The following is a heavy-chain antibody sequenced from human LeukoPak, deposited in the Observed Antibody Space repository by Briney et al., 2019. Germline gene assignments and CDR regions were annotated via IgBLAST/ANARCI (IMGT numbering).Heavy chain of an antibody. CDR1: GYTFTGYY. V-gene: IGHV1-2*02. CDR2: INPNSGGT. J-gene: IGHJ5*02. CDR3: ARDEGGIAVAGTFSWFDT. D-gene: IGHD6-19*01. Sequence: GGSVKVSCKASGYTFTGYYMHWVRQAPGQGLEWMGWINPNSGGTNYAQKFQGRVTMTRDTSISTAYMELSRLRSDDTAVYYCARDEGGIAVAGTFSWFDTWGQGTLVTVSS.